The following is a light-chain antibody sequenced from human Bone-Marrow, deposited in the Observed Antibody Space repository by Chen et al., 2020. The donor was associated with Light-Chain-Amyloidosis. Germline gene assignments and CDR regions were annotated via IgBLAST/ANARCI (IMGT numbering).Light chain of an antibody. J-gene: IGKJ1*01. CDR3: QQYNNWPQT. CDR1: QSLSRN. V-gene: IGKV3-15*01. CDR2: GAS. Sequence: EIVMTQSPATLSVSPGEGATLSCRASQSLSRNLAWYQQKPGQPPRLLMYGASTRAAGIPARFSGRGSGTEFTLTISSPQSEDFAIYYCQQYNNWPQTFGQGIKVEIK.